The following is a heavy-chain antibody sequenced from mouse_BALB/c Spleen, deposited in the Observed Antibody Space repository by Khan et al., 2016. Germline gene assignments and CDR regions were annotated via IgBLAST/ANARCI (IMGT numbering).Heavy chain of an antibody. CDR3: PRSNRNDAWFAY. CDR1: GDSITSGY. V-gene: IGHV3-8*02. D-gene: IGHD2-14*01. CDR2: ISYSGNT. J-gene: IGHJ3*01. Sequence: EVELVESGPSLVKPSQTLSLTCSVTGDSITSGYWNWIRKFPGNKLEYMGYISYSGNTYYNPFLKSRISIARDTSKNQHYLQLISVTTEDTATYYCPRSNRNDAWFAYWGQGTLVTVSA.